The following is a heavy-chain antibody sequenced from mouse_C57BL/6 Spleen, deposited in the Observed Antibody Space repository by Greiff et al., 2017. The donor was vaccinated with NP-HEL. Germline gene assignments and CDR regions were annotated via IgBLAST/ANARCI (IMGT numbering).Heavy chain of an antibody. J-gene: IGHJ4*01. V-gene: IGHV1-18*01. D-gene: IGHD1-1*01. CDR3: ARGANYYGSSYRGYYAMDY. Sequence: EVQLQQSGPELVKPGASVKIPCKASGYTFTDYNMDWVKQSHGKSLEWIGDINPNNGGTIYNQKFKGKATLTVDKSSSTAYMELRSLTSEDTAVYYCARGANYYGSSYRGYYAMDYWGQGTSVTVSS. CDR2: INPNNGGT. CDR1: GYTFTDYN.